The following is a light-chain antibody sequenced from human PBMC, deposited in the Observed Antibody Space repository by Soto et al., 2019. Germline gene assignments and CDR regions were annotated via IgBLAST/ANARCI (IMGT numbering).Light chain of an antibody. CDR2: EVS. CDR1: SSDVGGYNY. Sequence: QSALTQPPSASGSPGQSVTISCTGTSSDVGGYNYVSWCQHHPGKAPKLMIYEVSKRPSGVPDRFSGSKSGNTASLTVSGLQAEDEADYYCNSYAGSNNVVFGGGTKLTVL. CDR3: NSYAGSNNVV. V-gene: IGLV2-8*01. J-gene: IGLJ2*01.